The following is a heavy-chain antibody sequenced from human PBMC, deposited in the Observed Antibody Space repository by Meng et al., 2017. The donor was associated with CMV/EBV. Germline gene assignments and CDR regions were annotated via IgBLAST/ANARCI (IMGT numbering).Heavy chain of an antibody. J-gene: IGHJ4*02. D-gene: IGHD1-14*01. Sequence: ASVKVSCKASGYTFTSYDINWVRQATGQGLEWMGWMNPNSGNTGYAQKFQGRVTITRNTSISTAYMELRSLRSDDTAVYYCARDPADFADYWGQGTLVTVSS. CDR1: GYTFTSYD. V-gene: IGHV1-8*03. CDR3: ARDPADFADY. CDR2: MNPNSGNT.